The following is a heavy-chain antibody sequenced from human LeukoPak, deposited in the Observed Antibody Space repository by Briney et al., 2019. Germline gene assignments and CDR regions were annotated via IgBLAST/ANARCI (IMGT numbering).Heavy chain of an antibody. Sequence: PGGSLRLFCAASGFTFSSYAMSWLRQAPGKGLEWVSAFSGSGGSTYYADSVKGRFTISRDNSKNTLYLQMNSLRAEDTAVYYCAKDLLRISVVVVAACDYWGQGTLVTVSS. CDR1: GFTFSSYA. CDR3: AKDLLRISVVVVAACDY. D-gene: IGHD2-15*01. CDR2: FSGSGGST. V-gene: IGHV3-23*01. J-gene: IGHJ4*02.